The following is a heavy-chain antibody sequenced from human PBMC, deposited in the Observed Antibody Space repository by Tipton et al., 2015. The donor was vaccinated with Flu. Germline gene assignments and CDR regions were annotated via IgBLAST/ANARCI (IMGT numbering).Heavy chain of an antibody. CDR1: GYTFSSYG. V-gene: IGHV1-18*01. J-gene: IGHJ5*02. Sequence: QLVQSGAEVKKAGASVKVSCKASGYTFSSYGISWVRQAPGQGLEWMGWISPYNGKIKYAKKFQGRVTMTTDTSTSTAYMELRSLRSDDTAVYYCARTAKIWLAVAGIQVWFDRWGQGTLVTVSS. CDR2: ISPYNGKI. D-gene: IGHD6-19*01. CDR3: ARTAKIWLAVAGIQVWFDR.